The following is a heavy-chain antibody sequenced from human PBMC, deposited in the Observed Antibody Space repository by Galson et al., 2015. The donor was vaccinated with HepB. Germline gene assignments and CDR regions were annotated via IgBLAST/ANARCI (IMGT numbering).Heavy chain of an antibody. V-gene: IGHV1-69*13. CDR3: ARQYDTSGYYPY. CDR2: IIPIFGSG. Sequence: SVKDSCKASGGTFSRHTISWLRQAPGQGLEWMGGIIPIFGSGNYAQKFRGRVTITAAESKSTTYMELSSLRSEDTSVYYCARQYDTSGYYPYWGQGTLVTVSS. D-gene: IGHD3-22*01. J-gene: IGHJ4*02. CDR1: GGTFSRHT.